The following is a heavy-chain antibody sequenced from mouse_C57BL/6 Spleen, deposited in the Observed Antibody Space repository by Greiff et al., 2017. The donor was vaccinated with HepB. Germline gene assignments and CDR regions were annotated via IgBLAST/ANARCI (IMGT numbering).Heavy chain of an antibody. J-gene: IGHJ3*01. CDR1: GYTFTSYW. CDR2: IHPNSGST. D-gene: IGHD1-1*01. V-gene: IGHV1-64*01. CDR3: AGGYGSSYSFAY. Sequence: QVQLQQPGAELVKPGASVKLSCKASGYTFTSYWMHWVKQRPGQGLEWIGMIHPNSGSTNYNEKFKSKATLTVDKSSSTAYMQLSSLTSEDSAVYYCAGGYGSSYSFAYWGQGTLVTVSA.